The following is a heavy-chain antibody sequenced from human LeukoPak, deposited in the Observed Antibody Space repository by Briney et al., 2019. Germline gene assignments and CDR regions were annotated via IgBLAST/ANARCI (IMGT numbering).Heavy chain of an antibody. CDR3: TDLSTGDAFDI. CDR2: INSDGSST. J-gene: IGHJ3*02. D-gene: IGHD1-1*01. Sequence: GGSLRLSCAASGFTFTKYWTHWVRQAPGKGPVWGARINSDGSSTIYADSVKGRFTISRDNAQTTLYLQMNSLRAEDTAVYYCTDLSTGDAFDIWGQGTMVTVSS. V-gene: IGHV3-74*01. CDR1: GFTFTKYW.